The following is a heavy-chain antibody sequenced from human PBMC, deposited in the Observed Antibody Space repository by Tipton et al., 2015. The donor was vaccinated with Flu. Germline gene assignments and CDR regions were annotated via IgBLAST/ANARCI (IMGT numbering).Heavy chain of an antibody. V-gene: IGHV4-38-2*02. CDR2: IFHSGNA. Sequence: TLSLTCTVSGNSIRSANYYWGWIRQPPGKGLEWIGNIFHSGNAYHNPSLKSRVTISVDTSKNQFSLKLTSVTAADTAVYYCARRDYSNYVSEPKNWFDPWGQGLLATVSS. J-gene: IGHJ5*02. CDR1: GNSIRSANYY. D-gene: IGHD4-11*01. CDR3: ARRDYSNYVSEPKNWFDP.